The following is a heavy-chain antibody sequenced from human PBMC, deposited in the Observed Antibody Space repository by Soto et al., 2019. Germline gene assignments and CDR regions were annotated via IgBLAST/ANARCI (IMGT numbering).Heavy chain of an antibody. CDR3: ARDLYSGSYFDY. J-gene: IGHJ4*02. CDR1: GFTFSSYE. Sequence: EVQLVESGGGLVQPGGSLRLSCAASGFTFSSYEMNWVRQAPGKGLERVSYISSSGSTIYYADSVKGRFTISRDNAKNSLYLQMNSLRAEDTAVYYCARDLYSGSYFDYWGQGTLVTVSS. D-gene: IGHD3-10*01. V-gene: IGHV3-48*03. CDR2: ISSSGSTI.